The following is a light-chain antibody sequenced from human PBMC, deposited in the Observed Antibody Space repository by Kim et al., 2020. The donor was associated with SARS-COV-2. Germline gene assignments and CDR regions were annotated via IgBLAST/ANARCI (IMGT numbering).Light chain of an antibody. J-gene: IGKJ2*01. CDR1: QSISSW. CDR3: QQYNSYSYT. CDR2: DAS. Sequence: ACVGGRVTITCRASQSISSWLAWYQQKPGKAPKLLIYDASSLESGVPSRFSGSGSGTEFTLTISSLQPDDFATYYCQQYNSYSYTFGQGTKLEI. V-gene: IGKV1-5*01.